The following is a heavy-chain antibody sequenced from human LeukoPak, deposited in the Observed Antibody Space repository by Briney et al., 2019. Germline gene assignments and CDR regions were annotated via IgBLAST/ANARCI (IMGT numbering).Heavy chain of an antibody. CDR1: GFTFSSYS. D-gene: IGHD3-9*01. V-gene: IGHV4-59*01. J-gene: IGHJ5*02. CDR3: ARGRYSAGDNWFDP. Sequence: KPGGSLRLSCAASGFTFSSYSMNWIRQSPGKGLEWIGYIHYTGSTNYNPSLKSRVTMLIDTSKNQFSLKLSSVTAADTAVYYCARGRYSAGDNWFDPWGQGTLVTVSS. CDR2: IHYTGST.